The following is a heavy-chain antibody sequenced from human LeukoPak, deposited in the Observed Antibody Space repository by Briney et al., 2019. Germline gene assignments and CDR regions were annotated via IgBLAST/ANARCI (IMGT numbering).Heavy chain of an antibody. D-gene: IGHD4-17*01. CDR1: GGSISSGGYS. J-gene: IGHJ5*02. Sequence: SETLSLTCAVSGGSISSGGYSWNWIRQPPGKGLEWIGYIYHSGSTYYNPSLKSRVTISVDRSKNQFSLKLSSVTAADTAVYYCARGGPNYGDYGWFDPWGQGTLVTVSS. CDR2: IYHSGST. V-gene: IGHV4-30-2*01. CDR3: ARGGPNYGDYGWFDP.